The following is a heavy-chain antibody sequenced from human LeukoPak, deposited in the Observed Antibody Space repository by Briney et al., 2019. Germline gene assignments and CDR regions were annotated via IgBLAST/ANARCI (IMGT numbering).Heavy chain of an antibody. D-gene: IGHD3-22*01. V-gene: IGHV3-33*06. J-gene: IGHJ3*02. CDR3: AKPHYYDSGGSYIAGAFDI. CDR1: GFTFSSYG. CDR2: IWCDGSKK. Sequence: VQPGRSLRLSCAASGFTFSSYGMHWVRQAPGKGLEWVAVIWCDGSKKYYADSVKGRFTISRDNSKNTLYLQMNSLRAEDTAVYYCAKPHYYDSGGSYIAGAFDIWGQGTMVTVSS.